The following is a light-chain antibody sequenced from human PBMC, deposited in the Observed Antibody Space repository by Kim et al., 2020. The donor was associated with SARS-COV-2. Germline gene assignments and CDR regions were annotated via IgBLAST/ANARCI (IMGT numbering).Light chain of an antibody. V-gene: IGLV3-19*01. CDR3: GCRDSRAKQWE. CDR1: IDGSCY. Sequence: SSELSQDPAVSVALGQTVRITCQGDIDGSCYAGWYQQKPGQAPALVIYGKTNRPSGIPDRFSGSSSGNTASLTITGAQAEDEADYYCGCRDSRAKQWEFG. J-gene: IGLJ3*02. CDR2: GKT.